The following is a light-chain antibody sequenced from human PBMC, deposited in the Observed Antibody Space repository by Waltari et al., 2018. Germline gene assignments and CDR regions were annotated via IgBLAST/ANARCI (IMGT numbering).Light chain of an antibody. V-gene: IGLV2-14*03. CDR3: SSYISSDTLEL. CDR2: DVS. CDR1: SSDVGGYNY. Sequence: HSALNQPASVSGSPGQSITISCTGTSSDVGGYNYVSWYQQHPGKAPKLILYDVSNRPTGVSNRFSGSKAGDTAPLTISGLQAEDESDYYCSSYISSDTLELFGGGTSLTVL. J-gene: IGLJ2*01.